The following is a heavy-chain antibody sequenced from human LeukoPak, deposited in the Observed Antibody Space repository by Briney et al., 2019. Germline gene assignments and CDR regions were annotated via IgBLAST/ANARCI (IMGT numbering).Heavy chain of an antibody. D-gene: IGHD3-22*01. CDR3: ARLKYYDSTGYNPGYYMDV. Sequence: SETLSLTCTVSGGSIINYYWSWIRQSAGTGLEWVGRIYVTGSTIYNPSLQGRLSMSVDTSKNQFSLRLTSVTAADTAVYFCARLKYYDSTGYNPGYYMDVWGKGIAVTVSS. J-gene: IGHJ6*03. V-gene: IGHV4-4*07. CDR2: IYVTGST. CDR1: GGSIINYY.